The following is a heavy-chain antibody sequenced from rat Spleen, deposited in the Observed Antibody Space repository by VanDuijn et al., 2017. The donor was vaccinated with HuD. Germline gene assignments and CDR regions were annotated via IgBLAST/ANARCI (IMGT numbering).Heavy chain of an antibody. CDR1: GFTFSDYY. Sequence: EVQLVESDGGLVQPGRSLKLSCAASGFTFSDYYMAWVRQAPTKGLEWVATISYDGSSTYYRDSVKGRFTISRDNAKSTLYLQMDSLRSEDTATYYCARRKSGFDYWGQGVMVTVSS. CDR3: ARRKSGFDY. J-gene: IGHJ2*01. V-gene: IGHV5-29*01. D-gene: IGHD4-3*01. CDR2: ISYDGSST.